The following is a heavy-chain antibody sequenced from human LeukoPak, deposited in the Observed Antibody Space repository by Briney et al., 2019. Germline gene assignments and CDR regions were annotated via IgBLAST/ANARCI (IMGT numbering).Heavy chain of an antibody. Sequence: PGGSLRLSCAASGFIFSSYVMGWVRQAPGKGLEWVSSISVGGGDTFASDSVKGRFTISRDNSKNTLYLQMNSLRAEDTAVYYCAKAPLFRSPYYFDYWGQGTLVTVSS. V-gene: IGHV3-23*01. CDR2: ISVGGGDT. CDR3: AKAPLFRSPYYFDY. CDR1: GFIFSSYV. D-gene: IGHD2-15*01. J-gene: IGHJ4*02.